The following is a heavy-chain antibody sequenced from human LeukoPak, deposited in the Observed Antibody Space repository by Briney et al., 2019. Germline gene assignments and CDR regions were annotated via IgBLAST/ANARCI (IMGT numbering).Heavy chain of an antibody. Sequence: PGGSLRLSCAASGFTFSSSWMSWLRQAPGKGLEWVANIKQDGSEKYYVDSVKGRFTISRDNAKNSLYLQMNSLRAEDTAVYYCARASYSHNWFDPWGQGTLVTVSS. CDR1: GFTFSSSW. D-gene: IGHD4-11*01. V-gene: IGHV3-7*04. J-gene: IGHJ5*02. CDR3: ARASYSHNWFDP. CDR2: IKQDGSEK.